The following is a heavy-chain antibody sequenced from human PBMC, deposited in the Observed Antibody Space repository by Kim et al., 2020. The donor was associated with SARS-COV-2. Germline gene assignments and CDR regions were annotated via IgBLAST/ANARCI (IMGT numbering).Heavy chain of an antibody. J-gene: IGHJ6*01. CDR2: INHSGST. CDR1: GGSFSGYY. CDR3: ARNRYCSGGSCYPGVYYY. D-gene: IGHD2-15*01. Sequence: SETLSLTCAVYGGSFSGYYWSWIRQPPGKGLEWIGEINHSGSTNYNPSLKSRVTISVDTSKNQFSLKLSSVTAADTAVYYCARNRYCSGGSCYPGVYYY. V-gene: IGHV4-34*01.